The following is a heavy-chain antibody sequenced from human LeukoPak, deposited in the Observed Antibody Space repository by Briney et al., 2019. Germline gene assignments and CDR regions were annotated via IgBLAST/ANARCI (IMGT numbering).Heavy chain of an antibody. Sequence: GGSLRLSCAASGFTFTSYWMSWARQAPGKGLEWVANVKQDGSETYYVDSVKGRFTISRDNAKNSLYLQMNSLRAEDTAVYYCARGGVVTAMSFDYWGQGILVIVSS. CDR1: GFTFTSYW. V-gene: IGHV3-7*01. J-gene: IGHJ4*02. CDR2: VKQDGSET. D-gene: IGHD2-21*02. CDR3: ARGGVVTAMSFDY.